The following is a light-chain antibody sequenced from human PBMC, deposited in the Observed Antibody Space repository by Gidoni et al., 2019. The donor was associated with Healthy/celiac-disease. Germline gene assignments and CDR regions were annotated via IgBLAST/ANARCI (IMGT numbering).Light chain of an antibody. V-gene: IGLV1-44*01. J-gene: IGLJ2*01. CDR3: AAWDDSLNGVV. CDR2: SNN. CDR1: SSNIGSNT. Sequence: QSVLTPPPSASWTPVQRVTISCSGSSSNIGSNTVNWYQQLPGTAPKLLIYSNNQRPSGVPDRFSGSKSGTSASLAISGLQSEDEADYYCAAWDDSLNGVVFGGGTKLTVL.